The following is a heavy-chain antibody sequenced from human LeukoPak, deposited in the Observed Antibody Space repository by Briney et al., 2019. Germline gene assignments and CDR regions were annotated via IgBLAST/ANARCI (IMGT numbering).Heavy chain of an antibody. J-gene: IGHJ4*02. Sequence: LPGGSLRLSCAASGFTFSSYGMHWVRQAPGKGLEWVANIKQDGSEKYYVDSVKGRFTISRDNAKNSLYLQMNSLRAEDTAVYYCAAEWEYSGSLGGFDYWGQGTLVTVSS. V-gene: IGHV3-7*01. CDR1: GFTFSSYG. CDR3: AAEWEYSGSLGGFDY. D-gene: IGHD1-26*01. CDR2: IKQDGSEK.